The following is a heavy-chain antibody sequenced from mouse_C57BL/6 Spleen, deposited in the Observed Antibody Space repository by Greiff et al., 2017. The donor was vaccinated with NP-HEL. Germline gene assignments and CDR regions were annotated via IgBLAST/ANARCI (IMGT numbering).Heavy chain of an antibody. V-gene: IGHV1-15*01. CDR1: GYTFTDYE. CDR3: NYYYGSSYDAMDY. Sequence: QVHVKQSGAELVRPGASVTLSCKASGYTFTDYEMHWVKQTPVHGLEWIGAIDPDTGGTAYNQKFKGKAILTADKSSSTAYMQLRSLTSEDSAVYESNYYYGSSYDAMDYWGQGTSVTVSS. CDR2: IDPDTGGT. D-gene: IGHD1-1*01. J-gene: IGHJ4*01.